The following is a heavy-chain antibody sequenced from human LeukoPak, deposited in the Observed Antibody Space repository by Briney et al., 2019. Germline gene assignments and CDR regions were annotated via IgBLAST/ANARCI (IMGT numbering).Heavy chain of an antibody. J-gene: IGHJ5*02. D-gene: IGHD3-10*01. Sequence: PGGSLRLSCAASGFTFSSYAMHWVRQAPGKGLEWVAVISYDGSNKYYADSAKGRFTISRDNSKNTLYLQMNSLRAEDTAVYYCARDSLSSYYGSGPFDPWGQGTLVTVSS. V-gene: IGHV3-30-3*01. CDR3: ARDSLSSYYGSGPFDP. CDR1: GFTFSSYA. CDR2: ISYDGSNK.